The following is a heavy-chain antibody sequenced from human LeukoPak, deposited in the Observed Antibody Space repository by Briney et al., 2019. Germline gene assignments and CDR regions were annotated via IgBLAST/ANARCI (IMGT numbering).Heavy chain of an antibody. J-gene: IGHJ5*02. D-gene: IGHD6-13*01. Sequence: GGSLRLSCAASGFTFSSYSMNWVRQAPGKGLEWVSSISSSSSYIYYADSVKGRFTISRDNAKNSLYLQMNSLRAEDTAVYYCAREGAAAGTVIGWFDPWGQGTLVTVSS. CDR2: ISSSSSYI. CDR3: AREGAAAGTVIGWFDP. CDR1: GFTFSSYS. V-gene: IGHV3-21*01.